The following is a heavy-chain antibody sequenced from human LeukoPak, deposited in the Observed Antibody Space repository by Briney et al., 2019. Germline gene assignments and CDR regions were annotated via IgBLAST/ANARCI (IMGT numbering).Heavy chain of an antibody. D-gene: IGHD6-19*01. Sequence: GGSLRLSCVASGFTFSTYAMHWVRQAPGKGLEWVAVISYDGSNKYYADSVKGRFTISRDNSKNTLYLQMNSLRAEDTAVYYCARRWGSGLDYWGQGTLVTVSS. J-gene: IGHJ4*02. CDR2: ISYDGSNK. CDR1: GFTFSTYA. V-gene: IGHV3-30-3*01. CDR3: ARRWGSGLDY.